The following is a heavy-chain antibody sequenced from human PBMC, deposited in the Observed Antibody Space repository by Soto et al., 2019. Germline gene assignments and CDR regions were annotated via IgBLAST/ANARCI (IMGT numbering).Heavy chain of an antibody. V-gene: IGHV1-69*18. CDR2: IIPVFGTT. CDR1: GGSFSSYS. CDR3: ARGGTTVIYFDY. D-gene: IGHD4-17*01. J-gene: IGHJ4*02. Sequence: QVQLGQSGAEVKNPGSSVKVSCKASGGSFSSYSINWVRQAPGQGLERVGRIIPVFGTTNIAQKFQGRLTITADESTRTAYMELSSLKSEDTAVYYCARGGTTVIYFDYWGQGTLVTVSS.